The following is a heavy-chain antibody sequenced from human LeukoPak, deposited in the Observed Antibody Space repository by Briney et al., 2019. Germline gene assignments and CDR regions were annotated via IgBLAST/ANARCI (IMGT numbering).Heavy chain of an antibody. J-gene: IGHJ4*02. V-gene: IGHV4-4*02. D-gene: IGHD6-13*01. CDR1: GGSISSSAW. CDR3: ARDLGSSWFEPLDY. Sequence: SGTLSLTCAVSGGSISSSAWWSWVRQPPGKGLEWIGEVYHSGSTNYNSFLKSRVTISVDKSKNQFSLKLTSATAVDTAVYYCARDLGSSWFEPLDYWGQGILVIVSS. CDR2: VYHSGST.